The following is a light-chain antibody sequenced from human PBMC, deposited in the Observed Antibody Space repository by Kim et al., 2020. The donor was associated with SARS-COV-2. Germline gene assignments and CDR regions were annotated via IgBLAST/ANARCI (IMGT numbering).Light chain of an antibody. CDR1: QSVYSNY. CDR3: QQYGTSWT. J-gene: IGKJ1*01. CDR2: GAS. Sequence: EIVLTQSPGTLSLSPGKRATLSCRASQSVYSNYLAWYLQKPGQAPRLLIYGASSRATGIPDRFSGSGSGTDFTLTINRLQPDDFAVYYCQQYGTSWTFGQGNKVDIK. V-gene: IGKV3-20*01.